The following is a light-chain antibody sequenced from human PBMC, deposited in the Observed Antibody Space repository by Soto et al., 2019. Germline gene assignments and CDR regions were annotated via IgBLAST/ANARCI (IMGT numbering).Light chain of an antibody. J-gene: IGLJ1*01. V-gene: IGLV2-14*01. CDR3: SSYTSTSTLV. CDR2: DVS. Sequence: QSVLTQPASVSGSPGQSITISCTGTSSDVGGYNYVSWYQQHPGKAPKLMIYDVSHRPSGVSNRFSGSKSGNTASLTISGLQAEEEADYYCSSYTSTSTLVFGTGTKVTVL. CDR1: SSDVGGYNY.